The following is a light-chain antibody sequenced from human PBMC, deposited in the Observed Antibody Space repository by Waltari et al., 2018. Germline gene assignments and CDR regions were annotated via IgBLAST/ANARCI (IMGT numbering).Light chain of an antibody. V-gene: IGKV1-39*01. Sequence: DIQMTQSPSSLSASVGDRVTITCRASQSISSYLSWYQQKLGKAPKLLIYAASSLQSGVPSRFSGSGSGTDFTLTISSLQPEDFATYYCQQSYTTGLTFGGGTKVEIK. J-gene: IGKJ4*01. CDR3: QQSYTTGLT. CDR1: QSISSY. CDR2: AAS.